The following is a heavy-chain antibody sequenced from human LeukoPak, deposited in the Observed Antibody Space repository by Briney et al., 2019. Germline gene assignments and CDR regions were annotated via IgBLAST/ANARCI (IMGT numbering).Heavy chain of an antibody. Sequence: ASVKVSCKASGYTFTSYAMNWARQAPGQGLEWMGWINTNTGNPTYAQGFTGRFVFSLDTSVSTAYLQISSLKAEDTAVYYCARTRSDIVVVPAAILYYYYGMDVWGQGTTVTVSS. CDR3: ARTRSDIVVVPAAILYYYYGMDV. CDR1: GYTFTSYA. V-gene: IGHV7-4-1*02. J-gene: IGHJ6*02. D-gene: IGHD2-2*02. CDR2: INTNTGNP.